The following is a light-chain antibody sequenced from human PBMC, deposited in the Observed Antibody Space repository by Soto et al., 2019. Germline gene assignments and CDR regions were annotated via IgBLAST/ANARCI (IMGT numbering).Light chain of an antibody. J-gene: IGKJ1*01. V-gene: IGKV3-15*01. CDR3: QQYGNWPPWT. Sequence: EIVMTQSPATLSVSPGEGATLSCRASQSVGTNLAWYQHKPGQAPRLLIYGASTRATDIPARFSGSGSWTEFTLTISSLQSEDFAVYYCQQYGNWPPWTFGQGTKVEVK. CDR2: GAS. CDR1: QSVGTN.